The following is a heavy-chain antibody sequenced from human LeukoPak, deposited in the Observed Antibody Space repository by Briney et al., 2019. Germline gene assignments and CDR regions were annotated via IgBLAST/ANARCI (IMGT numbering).Heavy chain of an antibody. CDR1: GFTFDDYG. Sequence: GGSLRLSCVASGFTFDDYGIGWVRQAPGKGLEWVSGINWNGGSTDYADSVKGRFTISRDNAKNSVYLQMSSLRVEDTAVYYCARLGYWGQGTLVTVSS. J-gene: IGHJ4*02. CDR3: ARLGY. V-gene: IGHV3-20*04. CDR2: INWNGGST.